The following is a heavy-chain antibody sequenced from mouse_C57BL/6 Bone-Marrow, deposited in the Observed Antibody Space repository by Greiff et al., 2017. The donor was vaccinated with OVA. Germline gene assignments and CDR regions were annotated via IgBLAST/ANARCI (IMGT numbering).Heavy chain of an antibody. CDR1: GFTFSSYA. CDR2: ISSGGDYI. J-gene: IGHJ4*01. CDR3: TRAGTAQATDYAMDY. Sequence: EVQLVESGEGLVKPGGSLKLSCAASGFTFSSYAMSWVRQTPEKRLEWVAYISSGGDYIYYADTVKGRFTISRDNARNTLYLQMSSLKSEDTAMYYCTRAGTAQATDYAMDYWGQGTSVTVSS. D-gene: IGHD3-2*02. V-gene: IGHV5-9-1*02.